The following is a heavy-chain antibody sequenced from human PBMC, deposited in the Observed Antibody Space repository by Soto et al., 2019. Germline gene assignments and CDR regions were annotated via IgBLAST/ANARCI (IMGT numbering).Heavy chain of an antibody. V-gene: IGHV3-33*01. Sequence: PGGSLRLSCAASGFTFSSYGMHWVRQAPGKGLEWVAVIWYDGSNKYYADSVKGRFTISRDNSKNTLYLQMNSLRAEDTAVYYCARDHGVFGELEGYYYSDMDVWGQGTTVTVSS. CDR1: GFTFSSYG. J-gene: IGHJ6*02. CDR3: ARDHGVFGELEGYYYSDMDV. D-gene: IGHD3-10*02. CDR2: IWYDGSNK.